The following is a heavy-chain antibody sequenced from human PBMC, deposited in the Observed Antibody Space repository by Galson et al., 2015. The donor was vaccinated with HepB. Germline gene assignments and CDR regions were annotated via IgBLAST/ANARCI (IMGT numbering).Heavy chain of an antibody. CDR3: AKIGGDFWSGYSDWFDP. J-gene: IGHJ5*02. D-gene: IGHD3-3*01. Sequence: SVKASCKASGYTFSDYFLHWLRQAPGQGPEWMGWINPKTGGTTYAPKFQGRVNMTRDTSISTVYMELSRLRSDDTAVYYCAKIGGDFWSGYSDWFDPWGQGTLVTVSS. V-gene: IGHV1-2*02. CDR1: GYTFSDYF. CDR2: INPKTGGT.